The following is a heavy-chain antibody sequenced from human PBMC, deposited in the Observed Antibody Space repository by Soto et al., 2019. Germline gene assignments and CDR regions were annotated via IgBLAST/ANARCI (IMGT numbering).Heavy chain of an antibody. Sequence: QVQLQESGPGLVKPSETLSLTCTVSGGSMSGYYWSWIRQSAGKGLECSGRVYTSETTYYNPSLKSRVTMSLDTSKNQFSLNLYSLTAADTAVYYCAGNIAAAGRRYYGMDVWGQGTTVTVSS. CDR3: AGNIAAAGRRYYGMDV. D-gene: IGHD6-13*01. J-gene: IGHJ6*02. CDR1: GGSMSGYY. CDR2: VYTSETT. V-gene: IGHV4-4*07.